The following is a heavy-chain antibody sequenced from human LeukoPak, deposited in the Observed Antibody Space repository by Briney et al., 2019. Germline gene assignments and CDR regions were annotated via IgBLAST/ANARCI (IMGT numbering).Heavy chain of an antibody. CDR2: ITANGGST. CDR1: GFTFSNYG. CDR3: AKERYGSGDYFDY. Sequence: GGSLRLSCAASGFTFSNYGMSWVRQAPGKGLEWVSSITANGGSTYYADSVKGPFTISRDNSKNTLYLQMNSLRAEDTAVYYCAKERYGSGDYFDYWGQGTLVTVSS. V-gene: IGHV3-23*01. J-gene: IGHJ4*02. D-gene: IGHD3-10*01.